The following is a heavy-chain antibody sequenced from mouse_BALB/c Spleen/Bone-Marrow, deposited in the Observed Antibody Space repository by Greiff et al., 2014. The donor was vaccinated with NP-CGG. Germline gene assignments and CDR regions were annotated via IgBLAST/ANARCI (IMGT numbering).Heavy chain of an antibody. Sequence: EVMLVESGPSLVKPSQTLSLTCSVTGDSITNAYWNWIRKFPGNKIDYMGYISYSGNTYNNPSLKSRISITRDTSKNQFYLQLNSVTTEDTATYFCARGTGYYFDYWGQGTTLTVSS. CDR3: ARGTGYYFDY. D-gene: IGHD3-3*01. J-gene: IGHJ2*01. CDR2: ISYSGNT. V-gene: IGHV3-8*02. CDR1: GDSITNAY.